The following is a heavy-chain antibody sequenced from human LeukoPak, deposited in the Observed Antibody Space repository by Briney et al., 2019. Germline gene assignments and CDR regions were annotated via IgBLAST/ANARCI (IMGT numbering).Heavy chain of an antibody. CDR3: ARDWLYGYSDY. CDR1: GFTFSSYA. CDR2: ISYDGSNK. Sequence: SGGSLRLSCAASGFTFSSYAMHWVRQAPGKGLEWVAVISYDGSNKYYADSVKGRFTISRDNSKNTLYLQMNSLRAEDTAVYYCARDWLYGYSDYWGQGTLVTVSS. D-gene: IGHD2-8*01. J-gene: IGHJ4*02. V-gene: IGHV3-30*04.